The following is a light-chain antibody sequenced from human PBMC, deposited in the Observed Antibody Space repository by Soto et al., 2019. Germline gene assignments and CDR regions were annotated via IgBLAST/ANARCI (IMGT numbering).Light chain of an antibody. J-gene: IGLJ2*01. Sequence: QSALTQPASVSGSPGQSITISCTGTSSNVGSYKLVSWYQQHPGKAPKLMIFEVNKRPSGVSNRFSGSKSGNTASLTISGLQSADEADYYCAAWDDSLNALVFGGGTKLTVL. CDR2: EVN. CDR3: AAWDDSLNALV. V-gene: IGLV2-23*02. CDR1: SSNVGSYKL.